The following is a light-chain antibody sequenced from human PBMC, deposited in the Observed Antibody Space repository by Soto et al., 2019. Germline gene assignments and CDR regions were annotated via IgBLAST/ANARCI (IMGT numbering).Light chain of an antibody. Sequence: QSVLTQPASVSGSPGQSITISCTGTSSNFVGDKYVAWYQKHPGKAPRLVIFEVNKRPSGVPDRFSGSKSGNTASLTISGLQAEDEADYYCCSHIGHYMYVCGTGTKVTVL. CDR3: CSHIGHYMYV. V-gene: IGLV2-11*01. J-gene: IGLJ1*01. CDR1: SSNFVGDKY. CDR2: EVN.